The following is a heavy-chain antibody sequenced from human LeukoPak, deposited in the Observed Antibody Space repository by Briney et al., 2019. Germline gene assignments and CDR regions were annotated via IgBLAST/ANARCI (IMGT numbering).Heavy chain of an antibody. CDR3: ARPGASSPGNWFAS. Sequence: ASVKVSCKVSGYTLTELSMHWVRQAPGQGLEWMGWIDTANGNTKYLQKFQGRVTITRDTSARIVYMELSSLRFEDTAVYYCARPGASSPGNWFASWGQGTLVTVSS. CDR2: IDTANGNT. V-gene: IGHV1-3*04. CDR1: GYTLTELS. D-gene: IGHD6-13*01. J-gene: IGHJ5*01.